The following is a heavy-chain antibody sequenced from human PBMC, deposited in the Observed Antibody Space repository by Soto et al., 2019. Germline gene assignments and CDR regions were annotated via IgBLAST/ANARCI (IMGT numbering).Heavy chain of an antibody. D-gene: IGHD1-26*01. CDR1: GGSFSGYY. CDR3: ARGRRWLLHQDNWFDP. J-gene: IGHJ5*02. Sequence: PSETLSLTCAVYGGSFSGYYWTWIRQPPGKGLEWLGEINHSGNTNYNPSLKSRVTISIDTSKNQLSLKLSSVTAADTAVYYCARGRRWLLHQDNWFDPWGNVSLVTVSX. V-gene: IGHV4-34*01. CDR2: INHSGNT.